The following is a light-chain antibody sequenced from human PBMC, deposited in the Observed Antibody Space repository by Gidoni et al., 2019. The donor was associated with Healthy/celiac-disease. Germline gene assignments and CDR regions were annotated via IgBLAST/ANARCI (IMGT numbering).Light chain of an antibody. CDR1: QSISSY. Sequence: DIQMTQSPSSLSASVGDRVTITCRASQSISSYLNWYQQKPGKAPKLLIYAASSWKSGVPSRFSGSGSGTDFTLTISSLQPEDFATYYCQQSDSTRWTFGQGTKLEIK. CDR3: QQSDSTRWT. CDR2: AAS. V-gene: IGKV1-39*01. J-gene: IGKJ1*01.